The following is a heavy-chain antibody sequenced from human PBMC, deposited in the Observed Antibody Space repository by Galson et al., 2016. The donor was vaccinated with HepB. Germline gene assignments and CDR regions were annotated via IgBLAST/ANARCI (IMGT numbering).Heavy chain of an antibody. CDR3: VQGSTAPAV. D-gene: IGHD1-26*01. J-gene: IGHJ6*04. CDR2: ISRSGDST. V-gene: IGHV3-23*01. CDR1: GFTFNNYG. Sequence: LRLSCAASGFTFNNYGMTWVRQAPGKGLEVVSSISRSGDSTDYADSVKGRFTISRDNSKNTLSLQMNSLRVEDTAVYYCVQGSTAPAVWGKGTTVIVSS.